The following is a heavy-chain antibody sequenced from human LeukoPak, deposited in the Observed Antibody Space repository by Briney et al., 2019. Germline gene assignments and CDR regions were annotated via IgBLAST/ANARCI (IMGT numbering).Heavy chain of an antibody. CDR1: GGSISSGSYF. V-gene: IGHV4-61*02. CDR3: ARGRGGGSGWYFGGGYYFDY. J-gene: IGHJ4*02. CDR2: IYTSGST. Sequence: SQTLSLTCTVSGGSISSGSYFWSWLRQPAGKGLEWIGRIYTSGSTNYNPSLKSRVTISVDTSKNQFSLKLSSVTAADTAVYYCARGRGGGSGWYFGGGYYFDYWGQGTLVTVSS. D-gene: IGHD6-19*01.